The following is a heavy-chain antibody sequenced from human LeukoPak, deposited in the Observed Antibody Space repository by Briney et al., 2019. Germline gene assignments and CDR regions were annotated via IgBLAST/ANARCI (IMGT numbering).Heavy chain of an antibody. D-gene: IGHD3-10*01. CDR3: ARRFGELLPHYFDY. J-gene: IGHJ4*02. CDR1: DGSFSGYY. CDR2: INHSGST. V-gene: IGHV4-34*01. Sequence: SETLSLTCAVYDGSFSGYYWSWIRQPPGKGLEWIGEINHSGSTNYNPSLKSRVTISVDTSKNQFSLKLSSVTAADTAVYYCARRFGELLPHYFDYWGQGTLVTVSS.